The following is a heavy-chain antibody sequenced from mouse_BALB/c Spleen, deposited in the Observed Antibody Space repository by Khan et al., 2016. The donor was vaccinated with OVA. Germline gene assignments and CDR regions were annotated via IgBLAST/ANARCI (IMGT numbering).Heavy chain of an antibody. J-gene: IGHJ3*01. CDR2: IYPFNDDT. CDR3: SPVDNYDVSFAF. Sequence: VQLQQSGPELVKPGASVKMSCKASGYTFTSYVMHWVKQKPGLGLEWIGYIYPFNDDTKYNEKFKGKATLTSDTSSSTAYMELNSLTSEDSAVYYCSPVDNYDVSFAFWGQGTLVTVSP. D-gene: IGHD2-12*01. CDR1: GYTFTSYV. V-gene: IGHV1S136*01.